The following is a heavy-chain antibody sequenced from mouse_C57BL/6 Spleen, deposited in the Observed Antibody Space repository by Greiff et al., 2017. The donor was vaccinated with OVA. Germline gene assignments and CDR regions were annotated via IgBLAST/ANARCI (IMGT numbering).Heavy chain of an antibody. D-gene: IGHD2-1*01. Sequence: VQLQQPGAELVKPGASVKLSCKASGYTFTSYWMQWVKQRPGQGLEWIGAIDPSDSYTNYNQKFKGKVTLTVDTSSSTAYMQLSYLTSEDSTVYYCAIKGGNYILYNDYWGQGTTLTVSS. V-gene: IGHV1-50*01. J-gene: IGHJ2*01. CDR2: IDPSDSYT. CDR3: AIKGGNYILYNDY. CDR1: GYTFTSYW.